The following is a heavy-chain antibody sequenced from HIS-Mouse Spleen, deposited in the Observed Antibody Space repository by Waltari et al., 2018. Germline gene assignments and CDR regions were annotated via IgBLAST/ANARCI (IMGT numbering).Heavy chain of an antibody. CDR3: ALGLSSGAFDI. V-gene: IGHV1-2*02. J-gene: IGHJ3*02. Sequence: QVQLVQSGAEVKKPGAPGKVSCKSAGYTFTGYDLPRVRQAPGQGLEWMGWINPNSGGTNYAQKFQARVTMTRDTSISTAYMELSRLRSDDTAVYYCALGLSSGAFDIWGHGTMVTVSS. D-gene: IGHD6-25*01. CDR2: INPNSGGT. CDR1: GYTFTGYD.